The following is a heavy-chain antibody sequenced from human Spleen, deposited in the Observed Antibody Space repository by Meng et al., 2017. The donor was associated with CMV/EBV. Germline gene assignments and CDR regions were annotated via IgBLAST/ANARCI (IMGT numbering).Heavy chain of an antibody. V-gene: IGHV1-69*05. CDR2: IIPIFLTP. CDR3: ARGPSTAFWSGYSDY. D-gene: IGHD3-3*01. J-gene: IGHJ4*02. CDR1: GGIFNNYA. Sequence: SVKVSCTASGGIFNNYAISWVRQAPGEGLEWMGGIIPIFLTPNYAQKFQDRLTITTDESTSTAYMELSSLRSEDTAVYYCARGPSTAFWSGYSDYWGQGTLVTVSS.